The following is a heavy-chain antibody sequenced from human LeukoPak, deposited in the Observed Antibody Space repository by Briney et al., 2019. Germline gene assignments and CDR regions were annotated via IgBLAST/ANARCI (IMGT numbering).Heavy chain of an antibody. CDR3: ARDPFDS. V-gene: IGHV3-7*01. CDR2: IKQDGSEK. Sequence: PGGSLRLSCVASGFTLSSYGMSWVRQAPGKGLEWVANIKQDGSEKYYVDSVKGRFTISRDNAKNSLYLQMNSLRAEDTAVFYCARDPFDSWGQGTLVTVSS. CDR1: GFTLSSYG. J-gene: IGHJ4*02.